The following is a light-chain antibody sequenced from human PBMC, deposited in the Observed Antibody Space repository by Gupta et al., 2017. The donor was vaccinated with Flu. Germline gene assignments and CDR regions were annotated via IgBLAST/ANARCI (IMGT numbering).Light chain of an antibody. Sequence: DALQKKYAFWYQQKPGQAHLLVIYKEIDRPSWSPERFSCSCSGTTVTLTISGGQAEDEADYYCQSADSSGTYVVFGGGTKLTVL. CDR2: KEI. J-gene: IGLJ2*01. CDR1: ALQKKY. V-gene: IGLV3-25*01. CDR3: QSADSSGTYVV.